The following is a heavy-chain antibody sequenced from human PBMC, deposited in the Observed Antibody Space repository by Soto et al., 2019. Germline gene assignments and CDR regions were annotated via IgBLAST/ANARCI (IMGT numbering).Heavy chain of an antibody. CDR1: GFTFSSYG. Sequence: PGGSLRLSCAASGFTFSSYGMHWVRQAPGKGLEWVGRIRSKANSYATAYAASVKGRFTISRDDSKNTAYLQMNSLKTEDTAVYYCTKSIAARPIYYYGMDVWGQGTTVTVSS. V-gene: IGHV3-73*01. CDR2: IRSKANSYAT. CDR3: TKSIAARPIYYYGMDV. D-gene: IGHD6-6*01. J-gene: IGHJ6*02.